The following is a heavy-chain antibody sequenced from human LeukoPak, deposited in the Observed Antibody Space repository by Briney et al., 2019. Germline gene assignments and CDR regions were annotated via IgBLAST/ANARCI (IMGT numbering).Heavy chain of an antibody. CDR2: IYSTGST. D-gene: IGHD1-26*01. J-gene: IGHJ4*02. V-gene: IGHV4-59*01. CDR3: ARGVYSGSPRFDY. CDR1: GGSISSYY. Sequence: SETLSLTCTVSGGSISSYYWSWIRQPPGKGREWIGYIYSTGSTNYNPSLKSRVTMSVDTSENQFSLKLSSVTAADTAVYYCARGVYSGSPRFDYWGQGTLVTVSS.